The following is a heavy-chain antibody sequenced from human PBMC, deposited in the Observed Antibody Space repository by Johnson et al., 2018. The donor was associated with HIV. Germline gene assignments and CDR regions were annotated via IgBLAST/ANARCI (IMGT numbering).Heavy chain of an antibody. V-gene: IGHV3-53*01. Sequence: VQLVESGGGLIQPGGSLRLSCEASGFTFIAYAMSWVRQAPGKGLEWVSVIYSGGSTYYADSVKGRFTISRDNSKNTLYLQMNSLKTEDTAVYYCTTDWLYSSSGGWAFDIWGQGTKVTVSS. D-gene: IGHD6-13*01. CDR2: IYSGGST. CDR1: GFTFIAYA. CDR3: TTDWLYSSSGGWAFDI. J-gene: IGHJ3*02.